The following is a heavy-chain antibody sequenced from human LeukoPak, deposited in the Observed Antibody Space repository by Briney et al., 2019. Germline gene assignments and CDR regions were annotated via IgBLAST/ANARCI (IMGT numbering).Heavy chain of an antibody. CDR3: ARVYKGDYWFDP. V-gene: IGHV4-59*01. D-gene: IGHD2-21*02. CDR1: GGSISSYY. CDR2: IYYSGST. J-gene: IGHJ5*02. Sequence: SETLSLTCTVSGGSISSYYWSWIRQPPGKGLEWIGYIYYSGSTNYNPSLKSRVTISVDTSKNQFSLKLSSVTAADTAVYYCARVYKGDYWFDPWGQGTLVTVSS.